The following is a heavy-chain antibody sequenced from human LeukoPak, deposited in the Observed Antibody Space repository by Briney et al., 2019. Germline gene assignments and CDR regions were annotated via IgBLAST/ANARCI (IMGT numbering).Heavy chain of an antibody. D-gene: IGHD4-11*01. CDR2: IIPIFGTA. Sequence: GASVKVSCKASGGTFSSYAISWVRQAPGQGLEWMGGIIPIFGTANYAQKFQGRVTITADKSTSTAYMELSSLRVEDTAVYYCAKDYPQNQDYPEYFQDWGQGTLVTVSS. V-gene: IGHV1-69*06. J-gene: IGHJ1*01. CDR3: AKDYPQNQDYPEYFQD. CDR1: GGTFSSYA.